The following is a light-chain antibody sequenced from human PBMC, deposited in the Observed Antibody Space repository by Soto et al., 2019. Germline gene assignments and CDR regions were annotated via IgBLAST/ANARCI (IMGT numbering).Light chain of an antibody. Sequence: QSALTQPASVSGSPGQSITISCTGTSSDVGAYNLVSWYQHYPAKAPKLLIYGVNQWPSGISDRFSGSKSGNTASLTISGLQAEDEADYYCCSYAGSTWGYAFGTGTTVTVL. CDR3: CSYAGSTWGYA. J-gene: IGLJ1*01. CDR2: GVN. V-gene: IGLV2-23*02. CDR1: SSDVGAYNL.